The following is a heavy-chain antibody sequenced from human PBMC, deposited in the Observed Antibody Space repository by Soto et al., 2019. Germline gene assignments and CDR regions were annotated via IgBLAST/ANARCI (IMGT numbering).Heavy chain of an antibody. CDR3: ARGKGMEENYYYYGLDI. V-gene: IGHV1-3*01. D-gene: IGHD1-1*01. CDR2: INGGTGQT. Sequence: QGQVVQSGAEVKKPGASVKISCKASGYTFSTHAMHWVLQAPGQSLEWMGWINGGTGQTKNSHRFQDRVSITRDTSASTAYMELSRLRSEDTAVYYCARGKGMEENYYYYGLDIWGQGTTVTVSS. J-gene: IGHJ6*02. CDR1: GYTFSTHA.